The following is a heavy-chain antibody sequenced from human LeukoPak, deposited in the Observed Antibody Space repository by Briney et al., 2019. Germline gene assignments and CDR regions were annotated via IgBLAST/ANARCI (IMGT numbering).Heavy chain of an antibody. D-gene: IGHD6-19*01. Sequence: SETLSLTCAVYGGSFSGYYWSWIRRPPGKGLEWIGEINHSGSTNYNPSLKSRVTISVDTSKNQFSLKLSSVTAADTAVYYCARGYGAVAGARTGYWGQGTLVTVSS. CDR3: ARGYGAVAGARTGY. J-gene: IGHJ4*02. CDR1: GGSFSGYY. CDR2: INHSGST. V-gene: IGHV4-34*01.